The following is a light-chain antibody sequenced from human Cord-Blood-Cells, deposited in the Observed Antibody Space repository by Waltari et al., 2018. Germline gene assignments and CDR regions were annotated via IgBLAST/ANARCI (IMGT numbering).Light chain of an antibody. Sequence: QSALTQPPSASGSPGQSVTISCTGTSSDVGGYNYVSWYQQQPGKAPNLMIYEVSKRPSVVPDRFSGSKSGTTASLTVSGLQAEDEADYYCSSYAGSNVVFGGGTKLTVL. J-gene: IGLJ2*01. V-gene: IGLV2-8*01. CDR3: SSYAGSNVV. CDR2: EVS. CDR1: SSDVGGYNY.